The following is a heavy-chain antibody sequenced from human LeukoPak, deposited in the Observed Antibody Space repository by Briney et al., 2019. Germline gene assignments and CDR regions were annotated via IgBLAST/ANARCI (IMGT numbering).Heavy chain of an antibody. CDR2: INSDGSST. CDR1: GFTFSGYW. J-gene: IGHJ5*02. Sequence: QPGGSLRLSCAASGFTFSGYWMHWVRQAPGKGLVWVSRINSDGSSTSYADSVKGRFTISRDNAKNTLYLQMNSLRAEDTAVYYCARPIVVVPDNWFDPWGQGTLVTVSS. D-gene: IGHD2-2*01. CDR3: ARPIVVVPDNWFDP. V-gene: IGHV3-74*01.